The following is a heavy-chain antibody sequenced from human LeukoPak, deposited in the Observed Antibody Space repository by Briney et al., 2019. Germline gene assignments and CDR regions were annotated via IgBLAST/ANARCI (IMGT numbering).Heavy chain of an antibody. CDR2: IIPIFGTA. CDR1: GGTFSSYA. V-gene: IGHV1-69*13. J-gene: IGHJ4*02. CDR3: AGSSGYYRSFDY. D-gene: IGHD3-22*01. Sequence: ASVKVSCKASGGTFSSYAISWVRQAPGQGLEWMGGIIPIFGTANYAQKFQGRVTITADESTSTAYMELSSLRSEDTAVYYCAGSSGYYRSFDYWGQGTLVTVSS.